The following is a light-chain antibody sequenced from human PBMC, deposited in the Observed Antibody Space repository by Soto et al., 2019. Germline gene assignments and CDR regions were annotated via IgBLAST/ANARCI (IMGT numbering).Light chain of an antibody. V-gene: IGKV1-17*01. CDR3: LQHYSSPNT. J-gene: IGKJ2*01. CDR1: QDISNE. CDR2: AAS. Sequence: DIQMTQSPSSLSASVGDRVDITCRASQDISNELGWYQQKSGEAPKRMIFAASTLKRGVPPRFRGSGSGTEFTLTSTVLQPEDFATYYCLQHYSSPNTFGQGTRLEI.